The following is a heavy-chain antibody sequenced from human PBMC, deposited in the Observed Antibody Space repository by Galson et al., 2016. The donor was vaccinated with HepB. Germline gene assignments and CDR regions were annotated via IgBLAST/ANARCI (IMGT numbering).Heavy chain of an antibody. V-gene: IGHV4-4*02. D-gene: IGHD2-21*01. J-gene: IGHJ5*02. Sequence: ETLSLTCSVSGSSMTSSKWWSWLRQAPGKRIEWIGEVYHGGSTNYSPSFKSRVRISVDRSKNQLSLTLSSVTAADTAVYYCAGDGNCGGDCYLATWGLGILVTVSS. CDR2: VYHGGST. CDR3: AGDGNCGGDCYLAT. CDR1: GSSMTSSKW.